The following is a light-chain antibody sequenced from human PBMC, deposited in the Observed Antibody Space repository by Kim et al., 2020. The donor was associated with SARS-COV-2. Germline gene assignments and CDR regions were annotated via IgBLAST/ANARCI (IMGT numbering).Light chain of an antibody. CDR1: QDISNY. V-gene: IGKV1-27*01. Sequence: ASVGARVTITRRASQDISNYLAWYQQKPGQVHKLLIYAASALQLGVPSRFSGSGSGTDFTLTVTSLQPEDVATYYCQKYNSAPWTFGQGTKVDIK. CDR2: AAS. CDR3: QKYNSAPWT. J-gene: IGKJ1*01.